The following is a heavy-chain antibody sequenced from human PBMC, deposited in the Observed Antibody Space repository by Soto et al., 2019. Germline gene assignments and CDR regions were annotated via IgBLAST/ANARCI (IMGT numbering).Heavy chain of an antibody. J-gene: IGHJ1*01. CDR1: GFTFSSYS. CDR2: ISSSSSYI. D-gene: IGHD6-13*01. Sequence: EVQLVESGGGLVKPGGSLRLSCAASGFTFSSYSMNWVRQAPGKGLEWVSSISSSSSYIYYADSVKGRFTISRDNAKNSLYLQMNGLGAEDTAVYYCARDEYSSSWFARGRADEYCQHWGQGTLVTVSS. CDR3: ARDEYSSSWFARGRADEYCQH. V-gene: IGHV3-21*01.